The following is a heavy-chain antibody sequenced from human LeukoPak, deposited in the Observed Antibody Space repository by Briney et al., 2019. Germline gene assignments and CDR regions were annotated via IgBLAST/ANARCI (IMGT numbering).Heavy chain of an antibody. CDR3: AKDRWVAPLYYFEY. D-gene: IGHD2-15*01. Sequence: PGGSLRLSCAASGFTFSSYAMSWVRQAPGKGLEWVSSITDDGADTHYTDSVRGRFTISRDNSKSTLHLQINSLRAEDTAVYYCAKDRWVAPLYYFEYWGQGTLVTVSS. CDR1: GFTFSSYA. V-gene: IGHV3-23*01. J-gene: IGHJ4*02. CDR2: ITDDGADT.